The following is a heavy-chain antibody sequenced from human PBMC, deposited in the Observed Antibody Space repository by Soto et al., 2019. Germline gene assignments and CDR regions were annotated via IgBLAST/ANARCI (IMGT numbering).Heavy chain of an antibody. CDR3: AGELGGCWYNWFVP. J-gene: IGHJ5*02. CDR1: GFTLSSNS. D-gene: IGHD2-8*01. V-gene: IGHV3-53*01. Sequence: PGGSLRLSCAVPGFTLSSNSITWIRQAPGQGLEGVAVLHSNGSTHYVASVKGRFVISRDKSKNTVYLLMNSLRAEETAIYYCAGELGGCWYNWFVPWGQGTRVTVSS. CDR2: LHSNGST.